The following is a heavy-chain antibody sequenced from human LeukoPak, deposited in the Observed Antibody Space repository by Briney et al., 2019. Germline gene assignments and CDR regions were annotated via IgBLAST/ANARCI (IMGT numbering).Heavy chain of an antibody. V-gene: IGHV4-34*01. CDR1: GGSFSGYY. D-gene: IGHD6-13*01. CDR3: AAGRAGYYYYYMDV. CDR2: INHSGST. J-gene: IGHJ6*03. Sequence: SETLSLTCAVYGGSFSGYYWSWIRQPPGKGLEWIGEINHSGSTNYNPSLKSRVTISVDTSKNQFSLKLSSVTAADTAVYFAAAGRAGYYYYYMDVWGKGTTVTASS.